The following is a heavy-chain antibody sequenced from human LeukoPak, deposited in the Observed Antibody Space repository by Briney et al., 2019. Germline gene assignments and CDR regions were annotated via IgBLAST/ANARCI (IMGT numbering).Heavy chain of an antibody. CDR1: GYTFTSNY. V-gene: IGHV1-2*04. CDR3: ARGGITGTTRGPTRLNDAFDI. CDR2: IYPRDGST. J-gene: IGHJ3*02. D-gene: IGHD1-20*01. Sequence: ASVKVSCKASGYTFTSNYIHWVRQAPGQGLEWMGMIYPRDGSTSYAQKFQGWVTMTRDTSISTAYMELSRLRSDDTAVYYCARGGITGTTRGPTRLNDAFDIWGQGTMVTVSS.